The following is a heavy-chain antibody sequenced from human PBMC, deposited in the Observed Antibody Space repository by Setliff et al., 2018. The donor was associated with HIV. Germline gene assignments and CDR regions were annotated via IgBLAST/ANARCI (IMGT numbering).Heavy chain of an antibody. D-gene: IGHD4-17*01. J-gene: IGHJ5*02. CDR1: GASISSSSHH. CDR2: TYYTGST. CDR3: ARGGRSTVTRWAWFDP. V-gene: IGHV4-39*07. Sequence: PSETLSLTCTVSGASISSSSHHWAWNRQPPGKGQEYIGNTYYTGSTHHNPSLKSRVTITGAKTKNQISLKLTSVTAADTAVYYCARGGRSTVTRWAWFDPWGQGTLVTVSS.